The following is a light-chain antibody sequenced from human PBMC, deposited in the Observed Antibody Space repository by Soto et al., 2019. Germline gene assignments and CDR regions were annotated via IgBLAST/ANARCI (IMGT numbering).Light chain of an antibody. CDR2: GAS. V-gene: IGKV3-20*01. CDR3: QQYDSTPPT. CDR1: QSVNSNY. Sequence: EIVLTQSPGTLSLSPGERATLSCRASQSVNSNYLAWYQRKPGQAPRLLIYGASNRATDIPYRFSASRSGTDFTLTIPRLEAEDFAVYYCQQYDSTPPTFGQGTKVEVK. J-gene: IGKJ1*01.